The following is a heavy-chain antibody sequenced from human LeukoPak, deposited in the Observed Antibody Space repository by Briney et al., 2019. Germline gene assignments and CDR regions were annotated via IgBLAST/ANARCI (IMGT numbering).Heavy chain of an antibody. Sequence: SETLSLTCTVSGGSISSGGYYWSWIRQHPGKGLEWIGYIYYSGSTYYDPSLKSRVTISVDTSKNQFSLKLSSVTAADTAVYYCARFDYSDGLVYWGQGTLVTVSS. J-gene: IGHJ4*02. D-gene: IGHD2-21*01. CDR1: GGSISSGGYY. CDR3: ARFDYSDGLVY. V-gene: IGHV4-31*03. CDR2: IYYSGST.